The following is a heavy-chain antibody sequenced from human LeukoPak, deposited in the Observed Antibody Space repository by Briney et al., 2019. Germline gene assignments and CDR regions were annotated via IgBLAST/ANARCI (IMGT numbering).Heavy chain of an antibody. V-gene: IGHV4-39*07. J-gene: IGHJ4*02. CDR3: ARRRAAASLYCFDY. Sequence: PSETLSLTCTVSGGSISSSSYYWGWIRQPPGKGLEWIGSIYYSGSTYYNPSLKSRVTISVDTSKNQFSLELISVTAADTAVYFCARRRAAASLYCFDYWGQGTLVTVSS. CDR1: GGSISSSSYY. CDR2: IYYSGST.